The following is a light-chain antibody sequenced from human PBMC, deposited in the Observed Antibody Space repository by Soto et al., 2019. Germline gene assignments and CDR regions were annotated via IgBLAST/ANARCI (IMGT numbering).Light chain of an antibody. CDR3: QVWDSSTEV. J-gene: IGLJ1*01. V-gene: IGLV3-9*01. CDR1: NIGSKN. Sequence: SYELTQPLSVSVALGQTARITCGKNNIGSKNVHWYQQKPGQAPVLVIYRDSNRPSGIPERFSGSNSGNTATLTISRAQAGDEADYYCQVWDSSTEVFGAGTKLTVL. CDR2: RDS.